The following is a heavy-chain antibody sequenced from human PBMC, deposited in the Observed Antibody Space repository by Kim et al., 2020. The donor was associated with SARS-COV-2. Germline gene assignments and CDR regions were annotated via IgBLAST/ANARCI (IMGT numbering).Heavy chain of an antibody. CDR2: ISGSGDST. CDR1: GFTFSSYA. Sequence: GGSLRLSCAASGFTFSSYAMSWVRQAPGKGLEWVSAISGSGDSTYYADSVKGRFTISRDNSKNTLYLQMNSLRAEDTAVYYCAKDLNPQYYYDNSDYPGYAFDIWGQGTLVTVSS. V-gene: IGHV3-23*01. D-gene: IGHD3-22*01. J-gene: IGHJ3*02. CDR3: AKDLNPQYYYDNSDYPGYAFDI.